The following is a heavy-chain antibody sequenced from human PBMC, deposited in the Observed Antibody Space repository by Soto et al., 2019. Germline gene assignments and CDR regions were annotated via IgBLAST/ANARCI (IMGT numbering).Heavy chain of an antibody. J-gene: IGHJ4*02. CDR1: GYAFTSYY. CDR3: ARYAGAYYDFWSGYSNYFDY. V-gene: IGHV1-46*01. Sequence: ASVKVSCKASGYAFTSYYMHWVRQAPGQGLEWMGIINPSGGSTSYAQKFQGRVTMTRDTSTSTVYMELSSLRSEDTAVYYCARYAGAYYDFWSGYSNYFDYWGQGTLVTVSS. D-gene: IGHD3-3*01. CDR2: INPSGGST.